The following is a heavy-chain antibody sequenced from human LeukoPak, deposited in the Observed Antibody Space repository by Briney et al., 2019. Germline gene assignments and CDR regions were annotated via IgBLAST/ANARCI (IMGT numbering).Heavy chain of an antibody. CDR2: IYYTGRT. Sequence: PSETLSLTCTVPGGSITGSNWSWGRQPPGKGLEWIGYIYYTGRTNYNPSLKSRVTISVDTAKNQFSLNLNSVTAADKAVYYCARAEFWSGVDYWGQGTLVTVSS. V-gene: IGHV4-59*01. CDR3: ARAEFWSGVDY. CDR1: GGSITGSN. D-gene: IGHD3-3*01. J-gene: IGHJ4*02.